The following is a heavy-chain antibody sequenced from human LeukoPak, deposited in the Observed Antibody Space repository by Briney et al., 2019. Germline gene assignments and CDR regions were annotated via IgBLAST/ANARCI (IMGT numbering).Heavy chain of an antibody. Sequence: SQTLSLTCTVSGGSISSGSHYWSWIRQPAGKGLEWIGYIYYSGSTNYNPSLKSRVTISVDTSKNQFSLKLSSVTAADTAVYYCARDTATVFYYYMDVWGKGTTVTVSS. CDR3: ARDTATVFYYYMDV. V-gene: IGHV4-61*10. J-gene: IGHJ6*03. CDR2: IYYSGST. D-gene: IGHD4-17*01. CDR1: GGSISSGSHY.